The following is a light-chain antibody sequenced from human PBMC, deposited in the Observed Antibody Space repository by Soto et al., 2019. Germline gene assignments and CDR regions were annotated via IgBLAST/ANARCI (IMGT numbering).Light chain of an antibody. Sequence: PGERATLSCRTSQTVSSSYLAWYQQKPGQAPRLLIYGTSSFQSGVPSRFSGSGSGTDFTLTISSLQPEDFATYYCQQSYSTPRTFGQGTKVDIK. CDR1: QTVSSSY. V-gene: IGKV3-20*02. J-gene: IGKJ1*01. CDR3: QQSYSTPRT. CDR2: GTS.